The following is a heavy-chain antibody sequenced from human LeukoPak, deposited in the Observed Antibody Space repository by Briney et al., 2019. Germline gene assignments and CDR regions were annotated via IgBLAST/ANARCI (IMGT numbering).Heavy chain of an antibody. V-gene: IGHV1-3*01. CDR1: GYTFTSYA. J-gene: IGHJ6*02. CDR2: INAGNGNT. CDR3: AREGATTMTFYYYGMDV. Sequence: ASVTVSCKASGYTFTSYAMHWVRQAPGQRLEWMGWINAGNGNTKYSQKFQGRVTITRHTSASTVYMELSSLRSEDTAVYYCAREGATTMTFYYYGMDVWGQGTTVTVSS. D-gene: IGHD4-17*01.